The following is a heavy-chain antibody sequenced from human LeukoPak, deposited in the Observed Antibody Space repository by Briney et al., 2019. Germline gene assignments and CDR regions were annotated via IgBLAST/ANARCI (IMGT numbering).Heavy chain of an antibody. D-gene: IGHD6-19*01. CDR3: ARGRIAVAGGDY. J-gene: IGHJ4*02. V-gene: IGHV1-8*01. CDR1: EYTFTSYD. Sequence: ASVQVSCQASEYTFTSYDINWVRQPTRQRLQWMGLMDPNSGNTGYAQKFQGRVTMTRNTSITTAYMELSSLRSEDTAVYYCARGRIAVAGGDYWGQGTLVTVSS. CDR2: MDPNSGNT.